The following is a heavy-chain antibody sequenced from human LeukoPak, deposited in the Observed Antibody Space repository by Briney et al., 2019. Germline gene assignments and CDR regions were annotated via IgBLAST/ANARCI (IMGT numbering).Heavy chain of an antibody. CDR2: MNPNSGKT. CDR3: ARGGLQHIY. V-gene: IGHV1-8*01. J-gene: IGHJ4*02. Sequence: ASVKGSCKASGYTFTSYDINWVRQATGEGLEWMGWMNPNSGKTGYAQKFQGRLTMTRNTSISTAYMELSSLRSEDTAVYYCARGGLQHIYWGQGTLVTVSS. D-gene: IGHD2-21*01. CDR1: GYTFTSYD.